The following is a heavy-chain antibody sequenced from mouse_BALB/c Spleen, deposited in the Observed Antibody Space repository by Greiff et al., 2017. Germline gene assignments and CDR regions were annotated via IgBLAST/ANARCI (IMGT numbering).Heavy chain of an antibody. CDR2: ISSGSSTI. V-gene: IGHV5-17*02. J-gene: IGHJ2*01. CDR1: GFTFSSFG. Sequence: VQLVESGGGLVQPGGSRKLSCAASGFTFSSFGMHWVRQAPEKGLEWVAYISSGSSTIYYADTVKGRFTISRDNPKNTLFLQMTSLRSEDTAMYYCARSDYYGSSYEDYWGQGTTLTVSS. D-gene: IGHD1-1*01. CDR3: ARSDYYGSSYEDY.